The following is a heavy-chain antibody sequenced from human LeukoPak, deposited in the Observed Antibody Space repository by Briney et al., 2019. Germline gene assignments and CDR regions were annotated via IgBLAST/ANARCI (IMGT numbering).Heavy chain of an antibody. J-gene: IGHJ4*02. CDR1: GGSISSYY. V-gene: IGHV4-59*01. CDR2: IYYSGST. CDR3: AREQDYGHFDY. Sequence: SETLSLTCTVSGGSISSYYWSWIRQPPGKGLEWIGYIYYSGSTNYNPSLKSRVTISVDTSKNQFSLKLGSVTAADTAVYYCAREQDYGHFDYWGQGTLVTVSS. D-gene: IGHD3-16*01.